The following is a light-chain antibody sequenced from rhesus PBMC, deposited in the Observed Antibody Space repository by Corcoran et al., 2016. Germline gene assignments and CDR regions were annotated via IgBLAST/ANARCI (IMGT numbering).Light chain of an antibody. CDR3: QHYYDSPYS. CDR2: AAS. V-gene: IGKV1S12*01. Sequence: DIQMTQSPSALSASVGDRVTISCRASQNIYSNLAWYQQKTGKAPKGLIYAASSLQTGIPSRFCGSGSGTDFTLTISSLQPEDSAGYYCQHYYDSPYSFGQGTKVEI. J-gene: IGKJ2*01. CDR1: QNIYSN.